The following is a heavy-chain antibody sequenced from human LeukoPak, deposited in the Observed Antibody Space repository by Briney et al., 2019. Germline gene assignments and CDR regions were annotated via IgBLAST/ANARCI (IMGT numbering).Heavy chain of an antibody. V-gene: IGHV3-7*01. CDR3: ARDFSYYGWGHGMDV. CDR1: GFTFTNYW. J-gene: IGHJ6*02. D-gene: IGHD4-11*01. Sequence: GGCLRLSCAASGFTFTNYWMNWLRQAPGKGLEWVANIKQDGGAKNYVDSVKGRFTISRDNAKNSLYLQMNNLRVEDTAVYYCARDFSYYGWGHGMDVWGQGTTVTVSS. CDR2: IKQDGGAK.